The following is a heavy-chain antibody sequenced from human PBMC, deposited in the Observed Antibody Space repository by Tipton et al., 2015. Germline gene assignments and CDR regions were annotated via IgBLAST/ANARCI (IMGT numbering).Heavy chain of an antibody. Sequence: TLSLTCTVSDDSMRDFYWNWLRQSPGKGLEWIGLSDYRGSTKKNLSLRSRVTISVDTSKKQFSLNLTSVTAADTAVYYCAREVPIFLAGGPRAAFGIWGQGTTVTVSS. J-gene: IGHJ6*02. CDR3: AREVPIFLAGGPRAAFGI. V-gene: IGHV4-59*01. D-gene: IGHD3-3*02. CDR2: SDYRGST. CDR1: DDSMRDFY.